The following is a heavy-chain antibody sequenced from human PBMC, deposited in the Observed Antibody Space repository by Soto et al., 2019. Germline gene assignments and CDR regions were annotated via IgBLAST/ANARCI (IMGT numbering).Heavy chain of an antibody. CDR2: IYYSGST. Sequence: PSETLSLTCTVSGGSISSGGYYWSWIRQHPGKGLEWIGYIYYSGSTYYNPSLKSRVTISVDTSKNQFSLKLSSVTAADTAVYYCARSQRQQLVHFDYWGQGTLVTVSS. CDR3: ARSQRQQLVHFDY. CDR1: GGSISSGGYY. D-gene: IGHD6-13*01. J-gene: IGHJ4*02. V-gene: IGHV4-31*03.